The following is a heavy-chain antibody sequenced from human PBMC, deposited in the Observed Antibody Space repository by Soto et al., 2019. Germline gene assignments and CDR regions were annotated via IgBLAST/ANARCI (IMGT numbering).Heavy chain of an antibody. CDR2: INHIGIT. V-gene: IGHV4-34*01. J-gene: IGHJ6*02. D-gene: IGHD3-10*01. Sequence: PSETLSLTCATSGGSFSGFYSTWIRQPPGKGLEWIGEINHIGITHYNPSLKSRVTISVDTSKNQFSLKLSSVTAADTAVYYCARGVLWFGELGYYGMDVWGQGTTVTVSS. CDR3: ARGVLWFGELGYYGMDV. CDR1: GGSFSGFY.